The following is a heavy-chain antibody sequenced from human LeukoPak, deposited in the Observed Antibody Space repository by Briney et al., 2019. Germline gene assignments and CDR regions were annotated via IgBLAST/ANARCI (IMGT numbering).Heavy chain of an antibody. D-gene: IGHD3-22*01. Sequence: GESLKISCKGSGYSFTTYWIGWVRQMPGKGLGWMGSIYPGYSDTRFSPSFQGQITISADQSNSPAYLPWSSLETSDTAMYYCARRSTMIVVVITGDAAFDIWGQGTLVTVSS. CDR2: IYPGYSDT. J-gene: IGHJ3*02. CDR3: ARRSTMIVVVITGDAAFDI. V-gene: IGHV5-51*01. CDR1: GYSFTTYW.